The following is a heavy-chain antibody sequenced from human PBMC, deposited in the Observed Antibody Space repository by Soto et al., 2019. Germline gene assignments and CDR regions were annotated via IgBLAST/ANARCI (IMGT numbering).Heavy chain of an antibody. Sequence: SETLSLTCTVSGGSISSGGYYWSWIRQHPGKGLEWIGYIYYSGSTYYNPSLKSRVTISVDTSKNQFSLKLSSVTAADTAVYYCARGFSTPKWFDPWGQGTLVNVS. CDR1: GGSISSGGYY. D-gene: IGHD3-3*01. CDR2: IYYSGST. J-gene: IGHJ5*02. V-gene: IGHV4-31*03. CDR3: ARGFSTPKWFDP.